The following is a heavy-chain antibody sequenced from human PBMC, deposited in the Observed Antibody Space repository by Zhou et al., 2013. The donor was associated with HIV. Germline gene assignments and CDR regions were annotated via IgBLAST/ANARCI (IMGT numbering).Heavy chain of an antibody. J-gene: IGHJ6*03. V-gene: IGHV1-69*01. CDR3: ARDLGGYCSGGICYSYYYYMDV. CDR2: VSPLHSIV. Sequence: QVQLVQSGPEVKKPGASVKVSCKASGDTFSTDVISWVRQARGQGLEWMGGVSPLHSIVHYPPKFQDRVTIIADESTSTAYMELSSLRSEDTAVYYCARDLGGYCSGGICYSYYYYMDVWGKGTTVTVSS. D-gene: IGHD2-15*01. CDR1: GDTFSTDV.